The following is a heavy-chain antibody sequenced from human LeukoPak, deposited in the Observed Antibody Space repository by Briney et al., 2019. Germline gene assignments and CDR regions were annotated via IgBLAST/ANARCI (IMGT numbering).Heavy chain of an antibody. Sequence: SETLSLTCTVSGASISKDYWAWIRQPPGKGLEWIGYVTHSDFNKANGDITDYNPSLESRVTTSPDTPRNQFSLKLTSMTAADTAIYDCVRASVDTGGAFDVWGQGTVVTVSS. D-gene: IGHD2-8*02. CDR3: VRASVDTGGAFDV. V-gene: IGHV4-59*01. J-gene: IGHJ3*01. CDR1: GASISKDY. CDR2: VTHSDFNKANGDIT.